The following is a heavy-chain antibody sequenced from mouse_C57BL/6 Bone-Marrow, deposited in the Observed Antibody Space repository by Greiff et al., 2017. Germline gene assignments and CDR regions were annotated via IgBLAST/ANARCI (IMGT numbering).Heavy chain of an antibody. Sequence: QVQLQPGAELVKPGASVKLSCKASGYTFTSYWMHWVKQRPGQGLEWIGMIHPNSGSTNYNEKFKSKATLTVDKSSSTAYMQLSSLTSEDSAVYYCARMTTVVEGFAYWGQGTLVTVSA. V-gene: IGHV1-64*01. D-gene: IGHD1-1*01. CDR1: GYTFTSYW. CDR3: ARMTTVVEGFAY. J-gene: IGHJ3*01. CDR2: IHPNSGST.